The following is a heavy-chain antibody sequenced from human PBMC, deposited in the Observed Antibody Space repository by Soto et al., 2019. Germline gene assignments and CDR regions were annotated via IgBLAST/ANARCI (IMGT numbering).Heavy chain of an antibody. J-gene: IGHJ4*02. D-gene: IGHD5-12*01. Sequence: GGSLRLSCAASGFTVSSNYMSWVRQAPGKGLEWVSVIYSGGSTYYADSVKGRFTISRDNSKNTLYLQMNSLRAEDTAVYYCARLSPLVWLFDYWGQGTLVTVSS. CDR2: IYSGGST. CDR1: GFTVSSNY. CDR3: ARLSPLVWLFDY. V-gene: IGHV3-53*01.